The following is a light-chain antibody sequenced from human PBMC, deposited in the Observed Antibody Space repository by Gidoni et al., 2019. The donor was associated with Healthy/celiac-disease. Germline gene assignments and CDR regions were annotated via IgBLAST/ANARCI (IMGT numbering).Light chain of an antibody. Sequence: QSALTQPASVSGSPGQSIPISCTGTSSDVGGYNYVSWYQQHPGKAPKLMIYDVSNRPSGVSNRFSGSKSGNTASLTISGLHAEDEADYYCSSYTSSSTVFGGGTKLTVL. CDR1: SSDVGGYNY. V-gene: IGLV2-14*01. CDR2: DVS. CDR3: SSYTSSSTV. J-gene: IGLJ2*01.